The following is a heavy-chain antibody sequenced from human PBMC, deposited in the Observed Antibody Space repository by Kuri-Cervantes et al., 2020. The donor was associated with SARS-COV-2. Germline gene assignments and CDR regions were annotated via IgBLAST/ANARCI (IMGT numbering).Heavy chain of an antibody. V-gene: IGHV4-4*02. CDR2: IYHSGRT. CDR3: ARTGAVAATQINAFDI. J-gene: IGHJ3*02. Sequence: SETLSLTCAVSGGTISSSNWWSWVRQPPGNGLELIGEIYHSGRTNYNPSLKSRVTISVDKSKNQFSLKLSSVTAADTAVYYCARTGAVAATQINAFDIWGQGTMVTVSS. D-gene: IGHD2-15*01. CDR1: GGTISSSNW.